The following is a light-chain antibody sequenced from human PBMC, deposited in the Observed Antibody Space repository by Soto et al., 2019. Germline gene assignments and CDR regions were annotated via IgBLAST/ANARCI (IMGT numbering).Light chain of an antibody. CDR3: QQFGSSPRT. V-gene: IGKV3D-20*01. J-gene: IGKJ1*01. CDR1: ETIRHL. Sequence: EIVLTQSQATRYLSPGERATLSCGASETIRHLLAWYQQRPGQDPRLLIYDAFSRAPGIPARFSCSGSGTDFTLTISRLETEDFAVYYCQQFGSSPRTFGQGTKV. CDR2: DAF.